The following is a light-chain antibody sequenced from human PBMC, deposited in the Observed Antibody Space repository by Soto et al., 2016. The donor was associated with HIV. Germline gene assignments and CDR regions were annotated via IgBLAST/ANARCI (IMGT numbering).Light chain of an antibody. Sequence: IRMTQSPSSLSASVGDRVTITCRASQMINSYLNWYQQKSGKAPKLLIYAASSLQVGVPSRFSGSASGTDFSLTISNLQPEDFATYYCQQTDSFPFTFGPGTKVNV. CDR1: QMINSY. CDR2: AAS. J-gene: IGKJ3*01. V-gene: IGKV1-39*01. CDR3: QQTDSFPFT.